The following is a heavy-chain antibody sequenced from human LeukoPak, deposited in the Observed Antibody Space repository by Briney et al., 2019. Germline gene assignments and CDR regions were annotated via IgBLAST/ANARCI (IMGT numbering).Heavy chain of an antibody. CDR1: GGTFSSYA. CDR3: ARAYCSSTSCYTWMYYYYGMDV. D-gene: IGHD2-2*02. CDR2: IIPIFGTA. J-gene: IGHJ6*02. Sequence: SVQVSCKASGGTFSSYAISWVRQAPGQGLEWMGGIIPIFGTANYAQKFQGRVTITADESTSTAYMELSSLRSEDTAVYYCARAYCSSTSCYTWMYYYYGMDVWGQGTTVTLSS. V-gene: IGHV1-69*01.